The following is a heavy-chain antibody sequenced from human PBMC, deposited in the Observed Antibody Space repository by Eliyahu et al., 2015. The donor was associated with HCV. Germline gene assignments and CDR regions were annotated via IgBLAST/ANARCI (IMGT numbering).Heavy chain of an antibody. CDR2: ISGSGGST. D-gene: IGHD5-12*01. J-gene: IGHJ3*02. Sequence: EVQLVESGGGLVQPGGSLRLSCAASGFTFSSYAMSWVRQAPGKGLEWVSAISGSGGSTYYADSVKGRFTISRDNSKNTLYLQMNSLRAEDTAVYYCAKDRRIVARPSDAFDIWGQGTMVTVSS. CDR3: AKDRRIVARPSDAFDI. V-gene: IGHV3-23*04. CDR1: GFTFSSYA.